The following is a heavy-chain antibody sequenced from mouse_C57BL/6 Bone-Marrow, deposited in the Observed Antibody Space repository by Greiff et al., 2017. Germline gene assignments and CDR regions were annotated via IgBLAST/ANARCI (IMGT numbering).Heavy chain of an antibody. CDR3: AGGFYGSSLDY. CDR1: GFPITSGYY. Sequence: VQLVESGPGLVKPSQSLFLTCSITGFPITSGYYWIWIRQSPGKPLEWMGYITHSGETFYNPSLQSPISITRETSKNQFFLQLNSVTTEDTAMYYCAGGFYGSSLDYWGQGTTLTVSS. J-gene: IGHJ2*01. D-gene: IGHD1-1*01. V-gene: IGHV12-3*01. CDR2: ITHSGET.